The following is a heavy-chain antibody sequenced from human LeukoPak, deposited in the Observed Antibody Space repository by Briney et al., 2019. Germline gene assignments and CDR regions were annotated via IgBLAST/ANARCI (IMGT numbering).Heavy chain of an antibody. V-gene: IGHV3-53*05. Sequence: PGGSLRLSCAASGFTVSSNYMSWVRQAPGKGLEWVSVIYSGGSTYYADSVKGRFTISRDNSKNTLYLQMNSLRAEDTAVYYCAKEGGESTGFGFDYWGQGTLVTVSS. J-gene: IGHJ4*02. CDR2: IYSGGST. CDR3: AKEGGESTGFGFDY. CDR1: GFTVSSNY. D-gene: IGHD3-10*01.